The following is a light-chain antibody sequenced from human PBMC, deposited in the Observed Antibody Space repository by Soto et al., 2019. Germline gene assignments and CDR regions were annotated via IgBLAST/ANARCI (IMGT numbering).Light chain of an antibody. Sequence: VLTQSPATLSLSPGERATLSCRASQTVSSFLAWYQQKPGQAPRLLIDGASSRATGIPARFSGSGSGTEFTLTISSLQSEDFAVYFCQQYHDWPLTFGGGTRVEVK. CDR2: GAS. J-gene: IGKJ4*01. CDR1: QTVSSF. CDR3: QQYHDWPLT. V-gene: IGKV3D-15*01.